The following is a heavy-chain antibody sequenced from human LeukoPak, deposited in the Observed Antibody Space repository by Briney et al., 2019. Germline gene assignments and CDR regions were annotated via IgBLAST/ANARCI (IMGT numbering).Heavy chain of an antibody. D-gene: IGHD6-19*01. J-gene: IGHJ1*01. CDR2: INSDGSST. Sequence: PGGSLRLSCAASGFTFSRYWMHWVRQAPGKGLVWVSRINSDGSSTTYADSVKGRFTISRDNAKNTLYLQMNSLRAEDTALYYCARVPITLAGTKDAKYFQHWGQGSLVTVSS. CDR3: ARVPITLAGTKDAKYFQH. V-gene: IGHV3-74*01. CDR1: GFTFSRYW.